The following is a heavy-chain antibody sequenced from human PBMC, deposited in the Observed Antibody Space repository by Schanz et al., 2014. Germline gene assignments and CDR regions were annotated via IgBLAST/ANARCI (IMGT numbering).Heavy chain of an antibody. CDR1: TFTFSSDW. D-gene: IGHD1-1*01. CDR3: AKKVPAYNPFDS. Sequence: EVQLVESGGGVVQPGRSLRLSCAASTFTFSSDWMSWVRQAPGKGLEWVANIKEDGSVKDYVDSVKGRFTISRDNSKNTLYLQMDSLRAEDTAVYFCAKKVPAYNPFDSWGQGTLVTVSS. J-gene: IGHJ4*02. V-gene: IGHV3-7*05. CDR2: IKEDGSVK.